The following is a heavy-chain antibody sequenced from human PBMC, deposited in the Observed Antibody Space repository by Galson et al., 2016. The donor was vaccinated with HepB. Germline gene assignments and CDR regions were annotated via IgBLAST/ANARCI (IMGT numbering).Heavy chain of an antibody. V-gene: IGHV2-70*01. Sequence: PALVKPTQTLTLTCTFSGFSLSTSGMSVSWIRQPPGKGLEWLALIEWDDDKYHSTSLKTRLTISKDTSKNQVVLTMTNMGPVDTATYYCARRYSSSSSPVDGMDVWGQGTTVTVSS. CDR2: IEWDDDK. D-gene: IGHD6-6*01. CDR1: GFSLSTSGMS. J-gene: IGHJ6*02. CDR3: ARRYSSSSSPVDGMDV.